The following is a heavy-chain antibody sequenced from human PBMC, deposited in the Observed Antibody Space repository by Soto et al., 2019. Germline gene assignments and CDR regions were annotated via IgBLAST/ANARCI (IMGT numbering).Heavy chain of an antibody. Sequence: GASVKVSCKASGYTFTRYGISWVRPAPGQGLEWMGWISGSNGKTNYAQKVQGRVTMTTGTSTSTAYMELRSLRSDDTAVYYCARGIAVADPYNWYDSWGQGTLVTVSS. V-gene: IGHV1-18*01. CDR3: ARGIAVADPYNWYDS. CDR1: GYTFTRYG. D-gene: IGHD6-13*01. J-gene: IGHJ5*01. CDR2: ISGSNGKT.